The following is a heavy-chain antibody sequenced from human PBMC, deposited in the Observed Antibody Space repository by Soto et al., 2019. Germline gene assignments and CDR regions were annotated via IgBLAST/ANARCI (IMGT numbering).Heavy chain of an antibody. CDR2: NNPRDGST. CDR1: GYSLTGYY. CDR3: ARSYVTSRPIDF. V-gene: IGHV1-46*01. J-gene: IGHJ4*02. D-gene: IGHD3-10*02. Sequence: ASVKVSCKASGYSLTGYYMHWVRRAPGQGLEWMGINNPRDGSTNYAQKFQGRVTMTSDTSTSTVYMEMSSLRSDDTAMYYCARSYVTSRPIDFWGQGTLVTVSS.